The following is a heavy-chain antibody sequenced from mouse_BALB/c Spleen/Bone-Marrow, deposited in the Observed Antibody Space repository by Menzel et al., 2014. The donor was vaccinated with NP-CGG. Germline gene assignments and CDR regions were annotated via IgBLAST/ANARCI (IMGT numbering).Heavy chain of an antibody. Sequence: VKLVESGAELVKPGASVKLSCKASGYTFTSYYMYWVKQRPGQGLEWIGEINHSNGYTNFNEKFKSKATLTVDKSSSTAYMQLSSLTSEDSAVYYCTREGAYWGQGTLVTVSA. CDR2: INHSNGYT. V-gene: IGHV1S81*02. CDR1: GYTFTSYY. CDR3: TREGAY. J-gene: IGHJ3*01.